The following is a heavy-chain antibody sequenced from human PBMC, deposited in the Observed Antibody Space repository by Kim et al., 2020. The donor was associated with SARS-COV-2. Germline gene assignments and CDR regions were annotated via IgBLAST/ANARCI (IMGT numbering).Heavy chain of an antibody. D-gene: IGHD3-9*01. J-gene: IGHJ4*02. V-gene: IGHV4-39*07. Sequence: PALQSRVTISVDTSKNQFSLKLSSVTDADTAVYYCAREPQGFGLRYFDYWGQGTLVTVSS. CDR3: AREPQGFGLRYFDY.